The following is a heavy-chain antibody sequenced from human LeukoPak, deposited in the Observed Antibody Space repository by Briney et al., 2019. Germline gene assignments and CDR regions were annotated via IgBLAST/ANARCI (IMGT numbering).Heavy chain of an antibody. CDR3: ARGRYYDAFDI. D-gene: IGHD1-26*01. Sequence: PGGSLRLSCAASGFTVSSNYVSWVRQAPGKGLEWVSVIYSGGSTYYADSVKGRFTISRDNSKNTLYLQMNSLRAEDTAVYYCARGRYYDAFDIWGQGTMVTVSS. V-gene: IGHV3-53*01. J-gene: IGHJ3*02. CDR2: IYSGGST. CDR1: GFTVSSNY.